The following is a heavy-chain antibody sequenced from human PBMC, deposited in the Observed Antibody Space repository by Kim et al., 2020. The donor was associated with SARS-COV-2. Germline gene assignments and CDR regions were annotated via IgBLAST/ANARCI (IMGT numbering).Heavy chain of an antibody. CDR1: GFTFSSYG. CDR3: AKDRGYSSSWYSHFDY. V-gene: IGHV3-30*18. D-gene: IGHD6-13*01. CDR2: ISYDGSNK. J-gene: IGHJ4*01. Sequence: GGSLRLSCAASGFTFSSYGMHWVRQAPGKGLEWVAVISYDGSNKYYADSVKGRFTISRDNSKNTLYLQMNSLRAEDTAVYYCAKDRGYSSSWYSHFDY.